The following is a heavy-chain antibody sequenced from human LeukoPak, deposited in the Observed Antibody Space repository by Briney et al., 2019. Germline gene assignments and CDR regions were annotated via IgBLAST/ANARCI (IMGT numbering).Heavy chain of an antibody. CDR3: ARGVVVVPAAIRGVRFDP. J-gene: IGHJ5*02. Sequence: GGSLRLSCAASGFTFSSYSMNWVRQAPGKGLEWVSSISSSSSYIYYADSVKGRFTIPRDNAKNSLYLQMNSLRAEDTAVYYCARGVVVVPAAIRGVRFDPWGQGTLVTVSS. V-gene: IGHV3-21*01. D-gene: IGHD2-2*01. CDR1: GFTFSSYS. CDR2: ISSSSSYI.